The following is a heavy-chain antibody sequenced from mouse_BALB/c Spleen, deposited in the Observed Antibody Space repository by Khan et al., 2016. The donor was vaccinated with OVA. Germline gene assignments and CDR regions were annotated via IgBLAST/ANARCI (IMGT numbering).Heavy chain of an antibody. V-gene: IGHV1-18*01. Sequence: EVQLQQSGPELVKPGASVKISCKTSGYTFTEYTLHWVKQSHGKSLEWIGVINPKNGVTSYNQKFKGKATLTVDKSSSTAYMEFRSLTSEDSSVCYCARDAGRYWGQGTSVTVSS. D-gene: IGHD3-3*01. CDR1: GYTFTEYT. CDR3: ARDAGRY. J-gene: IGHJ4*01. CDR2: INPKNGVT.